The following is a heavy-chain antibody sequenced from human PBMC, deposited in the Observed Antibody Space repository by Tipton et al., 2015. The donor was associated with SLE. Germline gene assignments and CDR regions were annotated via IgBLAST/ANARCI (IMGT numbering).Heavy chain of an antibody. CDR3: ARQSHDVPHTAAFDY. CDR2: IYYSGST. J-gene: IGHJ4*02. V-gene: IGHV4-39*07. CDR1: GGSIRSSSYY. Sequence: TLSLTCSVPGGSIRSSSYYWGWIRQPPGKGLEWIGSIYYSGSTYYNVPLQSRVTISVDTSKNQFSLRLTSVSAADTAIYYCARQSHDVPHTAAFDYWGQGTLVTVSS. D-gene: IGHD1-1*01.